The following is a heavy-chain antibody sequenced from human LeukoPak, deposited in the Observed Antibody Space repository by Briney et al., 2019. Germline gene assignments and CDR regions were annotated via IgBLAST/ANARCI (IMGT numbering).Heavy chain of an antibody. CDR3: ARDYYDSSGSSWFDP. CDR1: GFTFSRYS. J-gene: IGHJ5*02. D-gene: IGHD3-22*01. Sequence: GGSLRLSCAASGFTFSRYSMNWVRQAPGKGREWVSSISSGSSFMYYADSVKGRFTISRDNAKNSLYLQMNSLRAKDTALYYCARDYYDSSGSSWFDPWGQGTLVTVSS. CDR2: ISSGSSFM. V-gene: IGHV3-21*01.